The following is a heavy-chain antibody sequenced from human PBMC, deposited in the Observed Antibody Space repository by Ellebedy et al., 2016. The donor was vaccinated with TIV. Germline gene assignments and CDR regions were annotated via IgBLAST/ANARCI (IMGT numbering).Heavy chain of an antibody. CDR2: IYFSGAT. V-gene: IGHV4-39*01. Sequence: SETLSLXCTVSGGSISSSTYYWGWIRQPPGKGPEGIVNIYFSGATFYNPSLKSRVTISLDTSKNQFSLKLSSVTAADTALYYCARLWFGDLFSPEGDVWGQGTTVTVSS. J-gene: IGHJ6*02. CDR1: GGSISSSTYY. D-gene: IGHD3-10*01. CDR3: ARLWFGDLFSPEGDV.